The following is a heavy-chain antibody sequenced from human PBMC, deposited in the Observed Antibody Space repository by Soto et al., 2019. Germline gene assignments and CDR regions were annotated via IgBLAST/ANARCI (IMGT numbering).Heavy chain of an antibody. CDR3: ARSRGYSGSYKGSNFYYYYYGMDV. V-gene: IGHV3-48*02. J-gene: IGHJ6*02. CDR1: GFTFSSYS. CDR2: ISSSSSTI. Sequence: TGGSLRLSCAASGFTFSSYSMNWVRQAPGKGLEWVSYISSSSSTIYYADSVKGRFTISRDNAKNSLYLQMNSLRDEDTAVYYCARSRGYSGSYKGSNFYYYYYGMDVWGQGCTVIVSS. D-gene: IGHD1-26*01.